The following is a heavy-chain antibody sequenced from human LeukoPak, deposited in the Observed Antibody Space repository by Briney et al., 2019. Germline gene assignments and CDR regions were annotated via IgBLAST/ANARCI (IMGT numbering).Heavy chain of an antibody. D-gene: IGHD4-11*01. CDR2: IHPSGGST. CDR3: ASMLNGVTTDWFGP. J-gene: IGHJ5*02. V-gene: IGHV1-46*01. Sequence: GASGKVSCKSSGYTFTSYYMHLVRLAPGQGLERMGIIHPSGGSTSYAQKFQGRVTMTRDMSTSTVYMELSSLRSEDTAVYYCASMLNGVTTDWFGPWGQGTLVTVSS. CDR1: GYTFTSYY.